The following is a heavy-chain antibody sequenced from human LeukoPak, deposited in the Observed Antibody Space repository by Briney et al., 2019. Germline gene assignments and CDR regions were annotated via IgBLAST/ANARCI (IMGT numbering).Heavy chain of an antibody. D-gene: IGHD6-19*01. J-gene: IGHJ4*02. Sequence: ASVKVSCKASGYTFTSYDINWVRQATGQGLEWMGWMNPNSGNTGYAQKFQGRVTMTRNTSISTAYMELSSLRSEDTAVYYCARGFRWLGSVVYWGQGTLVTASS. CDR1: GYTFTSYD. CDR2: MNPNSGNT. CDR3: ARGFRWLGSVVY. V-gene: IGHV1-8*01.